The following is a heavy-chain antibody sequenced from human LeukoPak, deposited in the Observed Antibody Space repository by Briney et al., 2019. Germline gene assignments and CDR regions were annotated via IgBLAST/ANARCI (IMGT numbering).Heavy chain of an antibody. D-gene: IGHD3-22*01. Sequence: GGSLRLSCPPSGSTFSSYAMSWVRQAAGKGLEWVAAMIGSGGSTYYADSVKGWFTISRDKSKNTLYLQLNSLRAEDTAVYYCAKWLIAMIVVVILAIFGYWGQGTLVTVSS. CDR1: GSTFSSYA. CDR3: AKWLIAMIVVVILAIFGY. J-gene: IGHJ4*02. CDR2: MIGSGGST. V-gene: IGHV3-23*01.